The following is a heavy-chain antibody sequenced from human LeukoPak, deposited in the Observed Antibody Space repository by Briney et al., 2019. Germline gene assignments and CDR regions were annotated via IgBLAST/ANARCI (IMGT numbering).Heavy chain of an antibody. CDR1: GGSISSVGYY. D-gene: IGHD6-13*01. CDR3: ARDSAAGRYYYYYMDV. J-gene: IGHJ6*03. V-gene: IGHV4-61*08. Sequence: SQTLSLTCTVSGGSISSVGYYWSWIRQPPGKGLEWIGYIYYSGSTNYNPSLKSRVTISVDTSKNQFSLKLSSVTAADTAVYYCARDSAAGRYYYYYMDVWGKGTTVTVSS. CDR2: IYYSGST.